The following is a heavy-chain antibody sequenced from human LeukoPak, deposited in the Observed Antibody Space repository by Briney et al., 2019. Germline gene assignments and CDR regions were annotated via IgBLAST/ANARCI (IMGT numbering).Heavy chain of an antibody. Sequence: ASVKVSCKASGYTFTGYYMHWVRQAPGQGLEWMGWINPNSGGTNYAQKLQGRVTMTTDTSTSTAYMELRSLRSDDTAVYYCARDEYYDSSGYYYETPFDYWGQGTLVTVSS. CDR1: GYTFTGYY. D-gene: IGHD3-22*01. J-gene: IGHJ4*02. CDR3: ARDEYYDSSGYYYETPFDY. CDR2: INPNSGGT. V-gene: IGHV1-2*02.